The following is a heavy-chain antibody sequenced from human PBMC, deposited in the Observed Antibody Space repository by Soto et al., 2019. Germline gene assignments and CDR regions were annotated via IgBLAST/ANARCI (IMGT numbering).Heavy chain of an antibody. CDR2: IYHSGAT. CDR3: ARHIAVSGTRGFDF. V-gene: IGHV4-4*02. D-gene: IGHD6-19*01. CDR1: GGSISTNW. J-gene: IGHJ4*01. Sequence: SETLFLTCAVSGGSISTNWWSWVRQPPGKGLEWIGEIYHSGATNYNPSLNNRVTMSVDKSQNHLSLNLNSVTAADTAVYYCARHIAVSGTRGFDFWGHGTLVTVS.